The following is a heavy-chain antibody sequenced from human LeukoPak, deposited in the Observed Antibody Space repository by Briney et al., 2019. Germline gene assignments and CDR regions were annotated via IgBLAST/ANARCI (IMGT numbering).Heavy chain of an antibody. CDR3: ARDRCSSTSCYGDY. CDR2: ISYDGSNK. CDR1: GLTFSSYA. V-gene: IGHV3-30*04. J-gene: IGHJ4*02. D-gene: IGHD2-2*01. Sequence: GRSLRLSCAASGLTFSSYAMHWVRQAPGKGLEWVAVISYDGSNKYYADSVKGRFTISRDNSKNTLYLQMNSLRAEDTAVYYCARDRCSSTSCYGDYWGQGTLVTVSS.